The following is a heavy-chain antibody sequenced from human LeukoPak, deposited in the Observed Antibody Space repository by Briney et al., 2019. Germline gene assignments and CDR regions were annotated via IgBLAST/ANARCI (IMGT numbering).Heavy chain of an antibody. CDR3: ASYDSSGYSFDY. CDR2: IYSGGST. Sequence: GGSLRLSCAASGFTVSSSYMSWVRQAPGKGLEWVSVIYSGGSTYYADSVKGRFTISRDNSKNTLYLQMNSLRAEDTAVYYCASYDSSGYSFDYWGQGTLVTVSS. D-gene: IGHD3-22*01. J-gene: IGHJ4*02. V-gene: IGHV3-66*01. CDR1: GFTVSSSY.